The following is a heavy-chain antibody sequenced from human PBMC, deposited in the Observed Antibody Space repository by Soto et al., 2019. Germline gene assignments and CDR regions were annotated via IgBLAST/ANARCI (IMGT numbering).Heavy chain of an antibody. CDR3: ARDKDRLQLGGNYYYSLDV. D-gene: IGHD1-1*01. V-gene: IGHV1-69*12. CDR1: GGTFSTSA. J-gene: IGHJ6*02. Sequence: QVQLVQSGAEVKKPGSSVKVSCKTSGGTFSTSAISWVRQAPGQGLEWVGGIMPVFPTPDYAQNFQGRVTITADDSTTTTYLELTSLGADDTAVYYCARDKDRLQLGGNYYYSLDVWGQGTAITVSS. CDR2: IMPVFPTP.